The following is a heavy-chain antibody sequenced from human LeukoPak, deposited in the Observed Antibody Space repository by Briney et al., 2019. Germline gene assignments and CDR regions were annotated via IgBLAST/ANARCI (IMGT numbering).Heavy chain of an antibody. CDR1: GFTFSDYY. V-gene: IGHV3-11*04. J-gene: IGHJ6*03. Sequence: GGSLRLSCAASGFTFSDYYMSWIRQAPGKGLEWVSYISSSGSSIYYADSVKGRFTISRDNAKNSLYLQMNSLRAEDTAVYYCARYYQYYYMDVWGKGTTVTVSS. CDR3: ARYYQYYYMDV. CDR2: ISSSGSSI.